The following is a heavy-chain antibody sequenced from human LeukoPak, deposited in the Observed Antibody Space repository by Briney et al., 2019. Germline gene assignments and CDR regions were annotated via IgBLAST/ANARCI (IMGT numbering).Heavy chain of an antibody. CDR1: GSISGYY. CDR3: ARDWARVWYDSSGYYPEGNWFDP. CDR2: IYTSGST. V-gene: IGHV4-4*07. Sequence: PSETLSLTCTVSGSISGYYWSWIRQPPGKGLEWIGYIYTSGSTNYNPSLKSRVTMSVDTSKNQFSLKLSSVTAADTAVYYCARDWARVWYDSSGYYPEGNWFDPWGQGTLVTVSS. J-gene: IGHJ5*02. D-gene: IGHD3-22*01.